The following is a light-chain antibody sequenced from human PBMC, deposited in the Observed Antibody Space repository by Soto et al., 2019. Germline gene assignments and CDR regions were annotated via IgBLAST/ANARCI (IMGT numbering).Light chain of an antibody. CDR3: QQYSSSPET. J-gene: IGKJ1*01. Sequence: IVLMQSPGTLSLSPGERATLSCRASQSVTSSYLGWYQQKPGQAPRLLIYGASTRATGIPDRFSGSGSGTDFTLTISRLEPEDFAVYYCQQYSSSPETFGQGTKVEIK. CDR2: GAS. V-gene: IGKV3-20*01. CDR1: QSVTSSY.